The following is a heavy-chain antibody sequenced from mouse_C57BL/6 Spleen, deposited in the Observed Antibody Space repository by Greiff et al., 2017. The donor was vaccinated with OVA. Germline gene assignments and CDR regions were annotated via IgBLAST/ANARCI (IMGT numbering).Heavy chain of an antibody. V-gene: IGHV1-26*01. D-gene: IGHD1-1*01. J-gene: IGHJ2*01. CDR1: GYTFTDYY. CDR3: ARWGLITTVVHFDY. Sequence: VQLQQSGPELVKPGASVKISCKASGYTFTDYYMNWVKQSHGKSLEWIGDINPNNGGTSYNQKFKGKATLTVDKSSSTAYMELRSLTSEDSAVYYCARWGLITTVVHFDYWGQGTTLTVSS. CDR2: INPNNGGT.